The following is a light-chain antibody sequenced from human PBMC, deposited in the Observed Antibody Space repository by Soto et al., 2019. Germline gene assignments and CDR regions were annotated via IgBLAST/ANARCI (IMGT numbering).Light chain of an antibody. J-gene: IGKJ1*01. CDR2: GAS. Sequence: EIVLTRSRGTLSLSPGERATLSGRASQSVSSSYLAWYQQKPGQAPRLLIYGASSRATGIPDRFSGSGSGTDFTLTISRLEPEDFAVYYCQQYGSSPTTFGQGTKVDIK. CDR3: QQYGSSPTT. CDR1: QSVSSSY. V-gene: IGKV3-20*01.